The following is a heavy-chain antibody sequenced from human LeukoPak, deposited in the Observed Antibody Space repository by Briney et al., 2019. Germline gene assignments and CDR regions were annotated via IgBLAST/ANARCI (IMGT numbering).Heavy chain of an antibody. CDR2: IYYSGST. V-gene: IGHV4-39*02. J-gene: IGHJ5*02. CDR1: GGSISGSSYY. D-gene: IGHD2-21*01. CDR3: ARDLMEAYSAADWFDP. Sequence: PSETLSLTCTVSGGSISGSSYYWGWIRQPPGKGLEWIGSIYYSGSTYYNPSLKSRVTISVDTSKNQFSLKLNSVTATDTAVYYCARDLMEAYSAADWFDPWGQGTLVTVSS.